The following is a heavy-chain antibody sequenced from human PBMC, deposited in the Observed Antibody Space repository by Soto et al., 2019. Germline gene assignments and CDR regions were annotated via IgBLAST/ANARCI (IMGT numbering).Heavy chain of an antibody. V-gene: IGHV5-10-1*01. CDR2: IDPSDSYT. Sequence: GESLKISCKGSGYRFTSYWISWERQMPGKGLEWMGRIDPSDSYTNYSPSFQGHVTISADKSISTAYRQWSSLKASDTAMYYCARGAKLGTAMGGNESWGQGTLATAAS. J-gene: IGHJ5*02. D-gene: IGHD5-18*01. CDR1: GYRFTSYW. CDR3: ARGAKLGTAMGGNES.